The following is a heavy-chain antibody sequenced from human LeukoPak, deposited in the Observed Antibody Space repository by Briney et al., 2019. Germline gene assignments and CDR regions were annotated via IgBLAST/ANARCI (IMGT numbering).Heavy chain of an antibody. D-gene: IGHD2-2*01. Sequence: SETLSLTCAVSGDSISRGYWWSWVRQAPGKGLEWIGEIYRSEETNYNPSLKSRVTISVDKSKNQFSLKLSSVTAADTAVYYCVRSSHFALNIWGQGTMVTVSS. CDR2: IYRSEET. J-gene: IGHJ3*02. CDR1: GDSISRGYW. CDR3: VRSSHFALNI. V-gene: IGHV4-4*02.